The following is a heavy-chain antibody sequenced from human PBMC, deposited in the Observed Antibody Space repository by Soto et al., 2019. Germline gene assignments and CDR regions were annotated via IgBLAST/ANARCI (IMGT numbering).Heavy chain of an antibody. CDR2: ISGYNGNT. CDR1: GYTFTNYG. CDR3: AREGQAPYYYYGMDV. V-gene: IGHV1-18*01. Sequence: QVQVVQSGDEVKKPGASVKVSCKASGYTFTNYGFSWVRQAPGQGLEWRGWISGYNGNTKYAEKFQGRVTMTTDTSTSTAHMERRSLRSDDTAVYYCAREGQAPYYYYGMDVWGQGTAVTVSS. J-gene: IGHJ6*02.